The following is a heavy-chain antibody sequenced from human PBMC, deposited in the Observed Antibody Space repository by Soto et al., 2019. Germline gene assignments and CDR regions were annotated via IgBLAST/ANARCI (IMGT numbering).Heavy chain of an antibody. CDR1: GFTFGDYA. J-gene: IGHJ4*02. Sequence: PGGSLRLSCAASGFTFGDYAMTWFRQAPGKGLEWVGFIHNRVYGTIEYAASVKGRFSISRDDSEGIVYLQMNSLKIEDTAVYYCARGAYCTSSSCYFWGQGTLVTVSS. V-gene: IGHV3-49*03. CDR3: ARGAYCTSSSCYF. CDR2: IHNRVYGTI. D-gene: IGHD2-2*01.